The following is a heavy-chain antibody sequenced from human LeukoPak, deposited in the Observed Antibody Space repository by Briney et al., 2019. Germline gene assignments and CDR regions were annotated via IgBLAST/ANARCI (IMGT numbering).Heavy chain of an antibody. J-gene: IGHJ6*03. CDR2: IYSGGST. CDR3: ARTGGGYCSSTSCYKSYYYYMDL. Sequence: GGSLRLSCAASGFTVSSNYMSWVRQAPGKGLEWVSVIYSGGSTYYADSVKGRFTISRDNSKNTLYLQMNSLRAEDTAVYYCARTGGGYCSSTSCYKSYYYYMDLWGDGTADTVSS. V-gene: IGHV3-53*01. D-gene: IGHD2-2*02. CDR1: GFTVSSNY.